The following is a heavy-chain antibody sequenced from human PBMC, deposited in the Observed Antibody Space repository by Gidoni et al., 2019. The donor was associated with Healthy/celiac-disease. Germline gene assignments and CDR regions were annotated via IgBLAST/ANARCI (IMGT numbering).Heavy chain of an antibody. J-gene: IGHJ6*02. CDR3: ARAIAARYYYGMDV. CDR1: GFTVSSNY. D-gene: IGHD6-6*01. Sequence: EVQLVETGGGLIQPGGSLRLSCAASGFTVSSNYIRWVRQAPGKGLEWVSVIYSGGSTSYADSVKGRFTISRDNSKNTLYLQRNSLRAEDTAVYYCARAIAARYYYGMDVGGQGTAVTVSS. V-gene: IGHV3-53*02. CDR2: IYSGGST.